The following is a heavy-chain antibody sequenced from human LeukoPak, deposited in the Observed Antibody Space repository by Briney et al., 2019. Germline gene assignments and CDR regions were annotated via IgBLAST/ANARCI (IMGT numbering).Heavy chain of an antibody. J-gene: IGHJ4*02. CDR3: ARERDGYRNFDY. CDR1: GGSISSYY. Sequence: PSETLSLTCTVSGGSISSYYWSWIRQPPGKGLEWIGYIYYSGSTNYNPSLKSRVTISVDRSKNQFSLKLSSVTAADTAVYYCARERDGYRNFDYWGQGTLVTVSS. CDR2: IYYSGST. V-gene: IGHV4-59*01. D-gene: IGHD5-24*01.